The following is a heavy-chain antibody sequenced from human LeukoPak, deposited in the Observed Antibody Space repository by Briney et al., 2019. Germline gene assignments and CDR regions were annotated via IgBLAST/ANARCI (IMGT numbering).Heavy chain of an antibody. V-gene: IGHV3-23*01. D-gene: IGHD1-1*01. CDR3: IKVGKSGNNWGPPS. CDR2: ISGSGDST. CDR1: GFTFSSYA. J-gene: IGHJ5*02. Sequence: QSGGSLRLSCAASGFTFSSYAMSWVRQAPGKGLEWVSVISGSGDSTHYADSVKGRFIISTDASKDTMDLQMNNLRVEDTAIYYCIKVGKSGNNWGPPSWGQGALVTVS.